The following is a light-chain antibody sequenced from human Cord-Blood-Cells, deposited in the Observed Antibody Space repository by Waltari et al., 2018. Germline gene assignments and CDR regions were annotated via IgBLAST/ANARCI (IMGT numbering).Light chain of an antibody. CDR3: QKYNSAPFT. V-gene: IGKV1-27*01. CDR1: QGISNY. CDR2: AAS. Sequence: DIHMIQSPCSLSASVGDRVTITCRASQGISNYLAWYQQKPGKVPKLLIYAASTLQSGVPSRFSGRGAGTDVTLTISSLQPEDVATYYCQKYNSAPFTFGPGTKVDIK. J-gene: IGKJ3*01.